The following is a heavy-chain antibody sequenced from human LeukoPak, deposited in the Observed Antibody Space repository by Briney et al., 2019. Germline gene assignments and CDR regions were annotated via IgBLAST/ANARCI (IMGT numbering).Heavy chain of an antibody. CDR1: GFTFSSYA. J-gene: IGHJ4*02. CDR3: ASFPRADYDSSAQPWEVDY. V-gene: IGHV3-30-3*01. D-gene: IGHD3-22*01. CDR2: ISYDGSNK. Sequence: GGSLRLSCAASGFTFSSYAMHWVRQAPGKGLEWVAVISYDGSNKYYADSVKGRFTISRDNSKNTLYLQMNSLRAEDTAVYYCASFPRADYDSSAQPWEVDYWGQGTLVAVSS.